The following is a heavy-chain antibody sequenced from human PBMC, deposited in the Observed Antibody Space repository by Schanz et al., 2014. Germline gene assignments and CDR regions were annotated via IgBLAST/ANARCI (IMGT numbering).Heavy chain of an antibody. CDR3: ARIGGSVFGY. D-gene: IGHD3-10*01. J-gene: IGHJ4*02. Sequence: QVQVVQSGGGLVKPGGSLRLSCAASGFVFGDYYMTWIRQAPGKGLEWLSYISDSGTYTNYADSVKGRFTISRDNSKNSLYLQMNSLRAEDTAVYYCARIGGSVFGYWAQGTLVTVSS. V-gene: IGHV3-11*05. CDR1: GFVFGDYY. CDR2: ISDSGTYT.